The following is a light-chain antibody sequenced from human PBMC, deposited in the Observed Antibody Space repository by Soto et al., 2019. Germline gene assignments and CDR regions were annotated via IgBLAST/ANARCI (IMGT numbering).Light chain of an antibody. CDR3: QKLNSYPFS. CDR2: AAS. V-gene: IGKV1-9*01. Sequence: DIQLTQSPSFLSASVGDRVTITCRASQCIISYFARYQQKPGKAPKLLIYAASTLQSGVPSRYRGSGSGTEFSLTLSSLPPEDFATNYSQKLNSYPFSSVGGTKLEIK. J-gene: IGKJ4*01. CDR1: QCIISY.